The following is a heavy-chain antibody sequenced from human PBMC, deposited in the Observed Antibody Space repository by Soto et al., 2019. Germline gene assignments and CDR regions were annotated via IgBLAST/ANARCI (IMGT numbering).Heavy chain of an antibody. CDR1: GGSISSSSYY. Sequence: QLQLQESGPGLVKPSETLSLTCTVSGGSISSSSYYWGWIRQPPGKGLEWIGSIYYSGSTYYNPSLKSRVPIPVDTSKNHFSLRRSSVTAADTAVYYCARLRYFDWFRGGWFAPWGQGTLVTVSS. V-gene: IGHV4-39*01. D-gene: IGHD3-9*01. J-gene: IGHJ5*02. CDR3: ARLRYFDWFRGGWFAP. CDR2: IYYSGST.